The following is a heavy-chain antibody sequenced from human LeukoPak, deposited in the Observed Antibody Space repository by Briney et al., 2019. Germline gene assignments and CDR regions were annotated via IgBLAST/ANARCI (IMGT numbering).Heavy chain of an antibody. D-gene: IGHD2-15*01. CDR1: GGSFSGYY. CDR3: AREGYCSGGSCYGGRIDY. CDR2: INHSGST. V-gene: IGHV4-34*01. Sequence: SETLSLTCAGYGGSFSGYYWSWIRQPPGKGLEWIGEINHSGSTNYNPSLKSRVTISVDTSKNQFSLKLSSVTAADTAVYYCAREGYCSGGSCYGGRIDYWGQGTLVTVSS. J-gene: IGHJ4*02.